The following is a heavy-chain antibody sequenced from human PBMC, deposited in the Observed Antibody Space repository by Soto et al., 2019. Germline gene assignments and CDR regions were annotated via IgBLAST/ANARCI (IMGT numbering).Heavy chain of an antibody. CDR3: VRGGKTAGAFDI. CDR1: GFTFSNYG. CDR2: IWDDGNQK. Sequence: GGSLRLSCAASGFTFSNYGMHWVRQAPGKGLEWVAVIWDDGNQKYYVDSAKGRFTISRDNSENTMFLQMNSLTAEDTAVYYCVRGGKTAGAFDIWGQGTMVTVSS. V-gene: IGHV3-33*02. J-gene: IGHJ3*02. D-gene: IGHD3-16*01.